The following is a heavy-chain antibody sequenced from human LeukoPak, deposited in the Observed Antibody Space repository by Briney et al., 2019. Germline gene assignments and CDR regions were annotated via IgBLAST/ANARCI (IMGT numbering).Heavy chain of an antibody. CDR3: ARGYHSDTSGYYPWYFDL. Sequence: SETLSLTCTVSGGSISTYYWSWIRQPPGKGLEWIGYIYSSGSTTYNPSLKSRVTISVDTSKNKFSLRLTSVTGADTAVYYCARGYHSDTSGYYPWYFDLWGRGTLVTVSS. D-gene: IGHD3-22*01. CDR1: GGSISTYY. CDR2: IYSSGST. J-gene: IGHJ2*01. V-gene: IGHV4-59*01.